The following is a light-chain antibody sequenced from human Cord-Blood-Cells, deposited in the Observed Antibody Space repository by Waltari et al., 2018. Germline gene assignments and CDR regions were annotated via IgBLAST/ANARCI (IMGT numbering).Light chain of an antibody. V-gene: IGLV2-11*01. J-gene: IGLJ2*01. CDR1: SSDVGGYNY. Sequence: QSALTQPRSVSGSPGQSVTISCTGTSSDVGGYNYVSWYQQHPGKAPKLMIYDVSKRPSGVPDRFSGSKSVNTASLTISGLQAEDEADYDCCSYAGSYTLFGGGTKLTVL. CDR2: DVS. CDR3: CSYAGSYTL.